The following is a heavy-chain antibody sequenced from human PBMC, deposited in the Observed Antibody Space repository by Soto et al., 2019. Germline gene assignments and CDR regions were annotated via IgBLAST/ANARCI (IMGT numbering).Heavy chain of an antibody. V-gene: IGHV3-74*01. Sequence: PGGSLRLSCVASGFTLSNSWMHWVRQSAGKGLVWVARLNSDANTARYADSVKGRFTIFRDNAKNTLYLQMNSLRAEDTALYYCATDLNWSGTWGQGTMVTVSS. D-gene: IGHD3-3*01. CDR3: ATDLNWSGT. CDR2: LNSDANTA. J-gene: IGHJ3*01. CDR1: GFTLSNSW.